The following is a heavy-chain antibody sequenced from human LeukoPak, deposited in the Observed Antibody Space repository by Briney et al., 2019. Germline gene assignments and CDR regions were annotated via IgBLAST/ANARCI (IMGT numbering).Heavy chain of an antibody. J-gene: IGHJ4*02. D-gene: IGHD3-3*01. V-gene: IGHV3-21*01. CDR3: ARDEPIGVVSG. CDR2: ISSSSYI. Sequence: PGGSLRLSCAASGFTFSSYSMNWVRQAPGKGLEWVSSISSSSYIYYADSVKGRFTISRDNAKNSLYLQMNSLRAEDTAVYYCARDEPIGVVSGWGQGTLVTVSS. CDR1: GFTFSSYS.